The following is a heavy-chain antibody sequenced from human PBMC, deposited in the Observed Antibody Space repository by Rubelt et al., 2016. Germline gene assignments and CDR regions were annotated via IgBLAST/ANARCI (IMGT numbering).Heavy chain of an antibody. J-gene: IGHJ4*02. CDR2: IYCSGST. D-gene: IGHD1-26*01. Sequence: QVQLQESGPGLVKPSETLSLTCTVSGGSISSYYWSWIRQPPGKGLEWIGYIYCSGSTNYNPSLKSRLTISVDTSKNQFSLKRSSVTAADTAVYYCASSYLGSYLDYWGQGTLVTVSS. CDR3: ASSYLGSYLDY. V-gene: IGHV4-59*01. CDR1: GGSISSYY.